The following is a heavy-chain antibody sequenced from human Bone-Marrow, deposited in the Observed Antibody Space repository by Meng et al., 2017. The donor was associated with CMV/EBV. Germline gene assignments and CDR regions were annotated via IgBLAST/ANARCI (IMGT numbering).Heavy chain of an antibody. D-gene: IGHD3-3*01. Sequence: ASVKVSCKASGYTFTSYDINWVRQATGQGLEWMGWMNPNSGNTGYAQKFQGRVTMTRNTSISTAYMELSSLRSEDTAVYYCAKDVGYDFWSTYPPAYYGMDVWGQGTTVTVSS. J-gene: IGHJ6*02. V-gene: IGHV1-8*01. CDR2: MNPNSGNT. CDR3: AKDVGYDFWSTYPPAYYGMDV. CDR1: GYTFTSYD.